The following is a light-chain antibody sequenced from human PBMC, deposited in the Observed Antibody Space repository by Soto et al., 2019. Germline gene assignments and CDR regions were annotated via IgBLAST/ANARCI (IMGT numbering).Light chain of an antibody. CDR3: QQRTDWPPWT. Sequence: EIVLTQSPATLYLSPGERATLSCRATQSVDNNLAWYQQRPGQAPRLLIFDASNRATGIPARFSGSGSGTDFTLTISSLEPEDFAIYYCQQRTDWPPWTFGQGTKVEIE. CDR2: DAS. J-gene: IGKJ1*01. CDR1: QSVDNN. V-gene: IGKV3-11*01.